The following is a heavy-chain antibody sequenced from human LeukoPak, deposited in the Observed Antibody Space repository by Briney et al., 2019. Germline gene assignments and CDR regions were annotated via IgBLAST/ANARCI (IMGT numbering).Heavy chain of an antibody. D-gene: IGHD6-13*01. CDR1: GYSFTSYW. J-gene: IGHJ6*03. V-gene: IGHV5-51*01. CDR3: ARHLGILHYCYYMDV. Sequence: GESLKISCKGSGYSFTSYWIGWVRQMPGKGLEWMGIIYPGDSDTRYSPSFQGQVTISADKSISTAYLQWSSLKASDTAMYYCARHLGILHYCYYMDVWGKGTTVTVSS. CDR2: IYPGDSDT.